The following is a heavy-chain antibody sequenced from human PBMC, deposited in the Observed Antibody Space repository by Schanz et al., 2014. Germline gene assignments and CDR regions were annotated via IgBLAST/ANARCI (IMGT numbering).Heavy chain of an antibody. Sequence: QVQLVQSGAEVKKPGASVKVSCKASGYTFTSYGISWVRQAPGQGPEWMGWISDYNADTKYAQKVQGRVTMTTDTSTSTAYMELRSLTSDDPAVYYCARFNSGSHSPPYYYYGMDVWGQGTTVTVSS. CDR2: ISDYNADT. V-gene: IGHV1-18*04. CDR3: ARFNSGSHSPPYYYYGMDV. CDR1: GYTFTSYG. D-gene: IGHD1-26*01. J-gene: IGHJ6*02.